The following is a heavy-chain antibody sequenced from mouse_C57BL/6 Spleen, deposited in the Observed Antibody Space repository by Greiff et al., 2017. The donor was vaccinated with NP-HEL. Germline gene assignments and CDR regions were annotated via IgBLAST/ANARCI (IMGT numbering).Heavy chain of an antibody. J-gene: IGHJ4*01. CDR3: ARWDTTVVAHYYAMDY. V-gene: IGHV1-18*01. Sequence: VQLQQSGPELVKPGASVKIPCKASGYTFTDYNMDWVKQSHGKSLEWIGDINPNNGGTIYNQKFKGKATLTVDKSSSTAYMELRSLTSEDTAVYYCARWDTTVVAHYYAMDYWGQGTSVTVSS. CDR1: GYTFTDYN. CDR2: INPNNGGT. D-gene: IGHD1-1*01.